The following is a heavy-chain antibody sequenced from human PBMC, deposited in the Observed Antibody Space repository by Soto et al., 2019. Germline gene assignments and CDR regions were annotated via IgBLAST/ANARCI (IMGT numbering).Heavy chain of an antibody. V-gene: IGHV4-39*01. Sequence: SETLSLTCTVSGVSLNSGHYYWVWIGHSPGKGLAWIASIYYDEITYYNPSLKSRVTISTDKPKNQFSLTLKSVTAADTAVYYCGKVLIGATRHTDVDSWGQGALVTVSS. CDR2: IYYDEIT. CDR1: GVSLNSGHYY. D-gene: IGHD2-15*01. J-gene: IGHJ4*02. CDR3: GKVLIGATRHTDVDS.